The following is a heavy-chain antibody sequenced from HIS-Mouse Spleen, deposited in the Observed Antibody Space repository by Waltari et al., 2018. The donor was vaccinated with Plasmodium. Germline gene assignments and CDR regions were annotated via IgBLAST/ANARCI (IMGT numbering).Heavy chain of an antibody. CDR1: GFTFRRYS. V-gene: IGHV3-21*01. Sequence: EVQLVESGGGLVKPGGYLRLPCAASGFTFRRYSMNWVRKAPGKGMEWVSSISSSSSYIYYADSVKGRFTISRDNAKNSLYLQMNSLRAEDTAVYYCARDRSAAALLGYWGQGTLVTVSS. CDR3: ARDRSAAALLGY. J-gene: IGHJ4*02. CDR2: ISSSSSYI. D-gene: IGHD6-13*01.